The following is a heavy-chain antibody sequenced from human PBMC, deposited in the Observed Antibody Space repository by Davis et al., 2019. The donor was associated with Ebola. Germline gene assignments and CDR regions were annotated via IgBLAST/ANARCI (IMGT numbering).Heavy chain of an antibody. CDR3: AKDARGGYYYADF. CDR1: GFTVRSTY. J-gene: IGHJ4*02. CDR2: IYSGGTTRYA. Sequence: GESLKISCAASGFTVRSTYMSWVRQAPGKGLEWVSVIYSGGTTRYADYADSVKGRFTISRDNSKTTVDLQMNSLRPEDTALYYCAKDARGGYYYADFWGQGTLVTVSS. V-gene: IGHV3-53*05. D-gene: IGHD3-22*01.